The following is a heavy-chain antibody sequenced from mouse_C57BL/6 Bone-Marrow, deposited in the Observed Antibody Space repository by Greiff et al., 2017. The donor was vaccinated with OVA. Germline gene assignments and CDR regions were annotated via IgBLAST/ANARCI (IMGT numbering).Heavy chain of an antibody. V-gene: IGHV5-6*01. CDR3: ASHDYWGYFDG. CDR1: GFTFSSYG. CDR2: ISSGGSYT. J-gene: IGHJ1*01. Sequence: EVHLVESGGDLVKPGGSLKLSCAASGFTFSSYGMSWVRQTPDKRLEWVATISSGGSYTSYPDSVKGRFTISRDNAKNTLYLQMSSLKSEDTAMYYCASHDYWGYFDGGGAGTTVTVSS. D-gene: IGHD1-1*01.